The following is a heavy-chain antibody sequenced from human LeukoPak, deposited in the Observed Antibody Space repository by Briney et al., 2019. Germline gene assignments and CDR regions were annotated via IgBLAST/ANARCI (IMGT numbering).Heavy chain of an antibody. CDR1: GFTFSSYG. CDR3: VKDRAD. J-gene: IGHJ4*02. CDR2: ISYDGTNK. Sequence: GGSLRLSCAASGFTFSSYGMHWVRQAPGKGLKWVAVISYDGTNKYYADSVKGRFTISRDNSRNTLYLQMNGLRAEDTALYYCVKDRADWGQGTLVTVSS. V-gene: IGHV3-30*18.